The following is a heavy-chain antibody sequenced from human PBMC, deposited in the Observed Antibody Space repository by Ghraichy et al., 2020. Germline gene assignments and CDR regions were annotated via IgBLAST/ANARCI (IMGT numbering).Heavy chain of an antibody. J-gene: IGHJ4*02. D-gene: IGHD2-15*01. V-gene: IGHV4-34*01. CDR1: GGSFSDYY. CDR2: INHSGST. CDR3: ARGRYSATEGSYYFDS. Sequence: SETLSLTCAVYGGSFSDYYWSWIRQPQGRGLECIGEINHSGSTNYNPSLKSRLTISVDTSQSQFSLKLSSVTAADTAVYSCARGRYSATEGSYYFDSWGQGTLVTGSA.